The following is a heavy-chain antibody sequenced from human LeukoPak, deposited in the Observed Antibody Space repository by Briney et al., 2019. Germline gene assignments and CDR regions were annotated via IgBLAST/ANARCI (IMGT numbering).Heavy chain of an antibody. CDR1: GFTFSTYA. J-gene: IGHJ4*02. CDR3: AKDMDELLKTYYYDSSGFGGIDY. CDR2: ISYDGSKK. Sequence: GRSLRLSCAASGFTFSTYAMHWVRQAPGEGLEWVAVISYDGSKKYYADSVRGRFTISRDNSKNTVYMQMNSLRAEDTAVYYCAKDMDELLKTYYYDSSGFGGIDYWGQGTLVTVSS. D-gene: IGHD3-22*01. V-gene: IGHV3-30-3*01.